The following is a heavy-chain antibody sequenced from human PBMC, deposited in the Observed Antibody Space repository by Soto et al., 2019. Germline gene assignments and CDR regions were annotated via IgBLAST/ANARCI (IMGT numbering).Heavy chain of an antibody. V-gene: IGHV1-18*01. Sequence: GASVKPSCKACGDRFTSYGISWVRQAPKQGLEWMGWSSAYTGNTNYAQKLQGRVTMTTDTSTSTAYMELRSLRSDDTAVYYCARGPPAVIVPPAGNWFDPWGQGTLVTVSS. CDR2: SSAYTGNT. J-gene: IGHJ5*02. CDR3: ARGPPAVIVPPAGNWFDP. D-gene: IGHD2-2*01. CDR1: GDRFTSYG.